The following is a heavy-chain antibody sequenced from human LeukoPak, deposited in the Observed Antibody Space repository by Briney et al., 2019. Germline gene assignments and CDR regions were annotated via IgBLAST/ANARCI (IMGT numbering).Heavy chain of an antibody. CDR3: ARDRDYDSSGYYFWC. J-gene: IGHJ4*02. V-gene: IGHV1-18*01. Sequence: ASVKVSCKASGYTFTSYGFSWLRQPPGQGLEWMGWISAYNGNTNYAQKLRGGVTMTTDTSTSTSYMELRSLRTVDTAVYYGARDRDYDSSGYYFWCWGQGTLVTVSS. CDR2: ISAYNGNT. D-gene: IGHD3-22*01. CDR1: GYTFTSYG.